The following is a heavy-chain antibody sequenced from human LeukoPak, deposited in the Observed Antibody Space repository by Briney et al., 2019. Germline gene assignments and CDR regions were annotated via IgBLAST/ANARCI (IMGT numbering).Heavy chain of an antibody. CDR2: ISYDGSNK. V-gene: IGHV3-30*18. Sequence: GGSLRLSCAASGFTFSSYGMHWVRQAPGKGLEWVAVISYDGSNKYYADSVKGRFTISRDNSKNTLYLQMNSLRAEDTAVYYCAKGYCSGGSCYFPPYYYYGMDVWGQGTTVTVSS. J-gene: IGHJ6*02. CDR3: AKGYCSGGSCYFPPYYYYGMDV. D-gene: IGHD2-15*01. CDR1: GFTFSSYG.